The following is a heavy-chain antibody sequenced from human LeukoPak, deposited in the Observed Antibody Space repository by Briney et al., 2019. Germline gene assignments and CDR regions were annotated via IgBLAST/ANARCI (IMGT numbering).Heavy chain of an antibody. Sequence: ASVKVSCKVSGYTLTELSMHWVRLAPGQGLEWVALIRGAGDSPDYAQKFQGRVTVTCDTSTSTTYLELRSLKLEDTAVYYCARAPAGTLDFWGQGTLVTVSS. J-gene: IGHJ4*02. CDR2: IRGAGDSP. V-gene: IGHV1-46*01. D-gene: IGHD6-13*01. CDR3: ARAPAGTLDF. CDR1: GYTLTELS.